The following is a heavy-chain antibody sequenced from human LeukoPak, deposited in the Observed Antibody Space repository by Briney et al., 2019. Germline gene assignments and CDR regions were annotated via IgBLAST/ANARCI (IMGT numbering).Heavy chain of an antibody. D-gene: IGHD3-10*01. CDR3: ASRRIGFGELLLSDY. CDR2: IYSGGST. V-gene: IGHV3-66*01. J-gene: IGHJ4*02. CDR1: GFTVSSNY. Sequence: GGSLRLSCAASGFTVSSNYMSWVRQAPGKGLEWVSVIYSGGSTYYADSVKGRFTISRDNSKNTLYLQMNSLRAGDTAVYYCASRRIGFGELLLSDYWGQGTLVTVSS.